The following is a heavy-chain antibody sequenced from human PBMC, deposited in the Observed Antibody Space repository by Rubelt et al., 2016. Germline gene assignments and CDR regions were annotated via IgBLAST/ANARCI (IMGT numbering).Heavy chain of an antibody. CDR1: GFTFSSYW. CDR2: ISSGGSDI. CDR3: ARGYGYVDY. D-gene: IGHD5-18*01. Sequence: EVQLVESGGDLVQPGESLRLSCASSGFTFSSYWMNWVRQAPGKGLEWVSSISSGGSDIFHADSVKGRFSISRDNAKTSVYLQMNSLGAEDTAVYYCARGYGYVDYWGQGTLVTVSS. V-gene: IGHV3-21*01. J-gene: IGHJ4*02.